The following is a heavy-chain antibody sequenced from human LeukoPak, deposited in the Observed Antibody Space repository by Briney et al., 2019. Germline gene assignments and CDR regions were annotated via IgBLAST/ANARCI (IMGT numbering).Heavy chain of an antibody. D-gene: IGHD2-2*01. CDR1: GFTFSPYN. Sequence: GGSLRLSCAASGFTFSPYNMNWVRQAPGKGLEWVSYISSSSSTIYYADSVKGRFTISRDNAKNSLFLQMNNLRAEDTAVYYCARWVCSSTSCYYFDYWGQGTLVVVSS. CDR2: ISSSSSTI. J-gene: IGHJ4*02. V-gene: IGHV3-48*01. CDR3: ARWVCSSTSCYYFDY.